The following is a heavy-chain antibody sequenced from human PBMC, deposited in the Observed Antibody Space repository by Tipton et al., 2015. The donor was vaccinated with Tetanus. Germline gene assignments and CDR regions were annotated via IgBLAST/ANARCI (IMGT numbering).Heavy chain of an antibody. D-gene: IGHD3-3*01. CDR1: GFIVSSSY. Sequence: GSLRLSCGGSGFIVSSSYMHWVRQAPGKGLEWVAVIYTGGSTYYADSVRGRLTISRDNSRDTLFLQMNSLRVDDTAVYYCVSSPRFRTGRFESWGQGTHVTVSP. CDR2: IYTGGST. J-gene: IGHJ4*02. V-gene: IGHV3-53*01. CDR3: VSSPRFRTGRFES.